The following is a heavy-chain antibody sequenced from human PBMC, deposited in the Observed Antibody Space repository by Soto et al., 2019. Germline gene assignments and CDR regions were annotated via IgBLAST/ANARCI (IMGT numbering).Heavy chain of an antibody. Sequence: GGSLRLSCAASGFAFSSYAMSWVRQAPGKGLEWVSAISGSGGSAYYADSVKGRFTISRDNSKNTLYLQMNSLRAEDTAVYYCAKEGPGNYYYYGMDVWGQGTTVTVSS. CDR2: ISGSGGSA. J-gene: IGHJ6*02. CDR3: AKEGPGNYYYYGMDV. CDR1: GFAFSSYA. V-gene: IGHV3-23*01.